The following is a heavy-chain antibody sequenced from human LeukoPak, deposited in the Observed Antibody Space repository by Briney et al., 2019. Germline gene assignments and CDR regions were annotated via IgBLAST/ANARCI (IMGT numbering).Heavy chain of an antibody. D-gene: IGHD6-13*01. CDR2: ISGSGSTI. CDR3: AKDLLRIRAAAVIDY. V-gene: IGHV3-11*01. J-gene: IGHJ4*02. CDR1: GFTFSDYY. Sequence: PGGSLRLSCAASGFTFSDYYMSWIRQAPGKGLEWVSYISGSGSTIYYADSVKGRFTISRDNAKNSLYLQMISLRAEDTAVYYCAKDLLRIRAAAVIDYWGQGTLVTVSS.